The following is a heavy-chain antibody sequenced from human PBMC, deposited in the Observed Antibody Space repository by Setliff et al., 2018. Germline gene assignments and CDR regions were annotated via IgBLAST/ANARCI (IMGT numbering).Heavy chain of an antibody. J-gene: IGHJ6*02. D-gene: IGHD2-2*01. CDR1: GYTFINYG. Sequence: ASVKVSCQASGYTFINYGISWVRQAPGQGLEWMGWVSGDNVSRGYAQGLQGRITMTTDTSTSTAYMELSSLRSDDTAVDDCAGVLLGSYCSSTSCRDPQYGMDVWGQGTTVTGSS. V-gene: IGHV1-18*01. CDR2: VSGDNVSR. CDR3: AGVLLGSYCSSTSCRDPQYGMDV.